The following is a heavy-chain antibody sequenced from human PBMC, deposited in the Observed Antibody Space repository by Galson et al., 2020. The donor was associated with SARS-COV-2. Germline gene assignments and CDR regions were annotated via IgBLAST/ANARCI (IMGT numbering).Heavy chain of an antibody. Sequence: GGSLRLSCAASGFTFSSYGMHWVRQAPGKGLEWVAVIWYDGSNKYYADSVKGRFTISRDNSKNTLYLQMTSLRAEDTAVYYCAKDWVPTVTTAGVDYWGQGTLVTVSS. V-gene: IGHV3-33*06. CDR3: AKDWVPTVTTAGVDY. J-gene: IGHJ4*02. CDR2: IWYDGSNK. CDR1: GFTFSSYG. D-gene: IGHD4-4*01.